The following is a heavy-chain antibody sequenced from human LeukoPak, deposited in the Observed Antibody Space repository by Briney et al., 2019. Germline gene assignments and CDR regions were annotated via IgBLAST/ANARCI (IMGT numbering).Heavy chain of an antibody. V-gene: IGHV3-23*01. Sequence: GGSLRLSCAASGFTFSSYGIRWLRQAPGKGLEGVSAISGSGGSTYYADSVKGRFTVSRDNSKTTLYLQMNSLRAEDTAVYYGAKDNSARWPYYLDSWGQGTLVTVSS. J-gene: IGHJ4*02. D-gene: IGHD2/OR15-2a*01. CDR2: ISGSGGST. CDR3: AKDNSARWPYYLDS. CDR1: GFTFSSYG.